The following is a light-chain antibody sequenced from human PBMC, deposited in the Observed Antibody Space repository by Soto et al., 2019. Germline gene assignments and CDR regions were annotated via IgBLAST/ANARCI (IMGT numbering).Light chain of an antibody. Sequence: EIVLTQSPGTLSLSPGERATLSCRASQSVSSSYLAWYQQKPGQAPRLLIYGASSRATGIPDRFSGSGSGPDFMLIISRLDPEYVPVYYYQQYGSSLTFCEGTKVEIK. V-gene: IGKV3-20*01. J-gene: IGKJ4*02. CDR3: QQYGSSLT. CDR1: QSVSSSY. CDR2: GAS.